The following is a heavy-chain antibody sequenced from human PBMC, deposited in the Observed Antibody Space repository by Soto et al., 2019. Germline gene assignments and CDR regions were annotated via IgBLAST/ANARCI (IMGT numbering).Heavy chain of an antibody. J-gene: IGHJ5*02. D-gene: IGHD2-2*01. V-gene: IGHV1-2*02. CDR2: IKTDSGDT. CDR3: ARRSSTYLNEVIYDP. CDR1: QYTFTSYD. Sequence: GASGKVSWKASQYTFTSYDIFWVRQSPGRGLEWMGWIKTDSGDTHYAQNFQGRVTMTRDTSISIAYMELNNLISDDTAVYYCARRSSTYLNEVIYDPWGQGTLVTVS.